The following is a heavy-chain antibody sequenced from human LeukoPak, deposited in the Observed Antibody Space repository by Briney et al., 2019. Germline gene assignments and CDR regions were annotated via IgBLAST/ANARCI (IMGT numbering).Heavy chain of an antibody. D-gene: IGHD3-22*01. Sequence: PGGSLRLSCAASGFTFSDYYMNWVRQAPGKGLEWISYIVPSGTIMKYADSVRGRFTISRDNAKNSLYLQMNSLIAEDTAVYYCARDLAFTMTMWGQGTLVTVSS. CDR2: IVPSGTIM. CDR3: ARDLAFTMTM. CDR1: GFTFSDYY. J-gene: IGHJ1*01. V-gene: IGHV3-11*01.